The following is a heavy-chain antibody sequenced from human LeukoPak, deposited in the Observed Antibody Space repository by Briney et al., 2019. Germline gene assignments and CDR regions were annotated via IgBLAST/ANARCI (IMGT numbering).Heavy chain of an antibody. CDR2: INTNTGNP. CDR3: ARGIASGGWYRNDY. J-gene: IGHJ4*02. D-gene: IGHD6-19*01. CDR1: GYAFTSYG. V-gene: IGHV7-4-1*01. Sequence: GASVKVSCKASGYAFTSYGVNWVRQAPGQGLEWMGWINTNTGNPTYAQGFTGRFVFSLDTSVSTAYLQIRSLKAEDTAVYYCARGIASGGWYRNDYWGQGTLVTVSS.